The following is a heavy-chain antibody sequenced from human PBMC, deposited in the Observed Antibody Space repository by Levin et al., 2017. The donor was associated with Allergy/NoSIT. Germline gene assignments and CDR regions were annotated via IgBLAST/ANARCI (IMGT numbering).Heavy chain of an antibody. CDR2: IYYSGST. J-gene: IGHJ3*02. Sequence: SQTLSLTCTVSGGSISSYYWSWIRQPPGKGLEWIGYIYYSGSTNYNPSLTSRVTISVDTSKNQFSLKLSSVTAADTAVYYCARATHFISSAFDIWGQGTMVTVSS. CDR1: GGSISSYY. CDR3: ARATHFISSAFDI. V-gene: IGHV4-59*01. D-gene: IGHD2-21*01.